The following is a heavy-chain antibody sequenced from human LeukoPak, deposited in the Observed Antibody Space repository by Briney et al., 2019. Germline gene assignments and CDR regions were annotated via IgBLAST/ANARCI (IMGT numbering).Heavy chain of an antibody. V-gene: IGHV3-21*01. J-gene: IGHJ4*02. D-gene: IGHD5-18*01. CDR3: ARDRSLTAFDY. CDR1: GFTFSSYS. Sequence: GGSLRLSCAASGFTFSSYSMNWVRQAPGKGLEWVSSISSSSSYIHYADSVKGRFTISRDNAKNSLYLQMNSLRAEDTAEYYCARDRSLTAFDYWGRGTLVTVSS. CDR2: ISSSSSYI.